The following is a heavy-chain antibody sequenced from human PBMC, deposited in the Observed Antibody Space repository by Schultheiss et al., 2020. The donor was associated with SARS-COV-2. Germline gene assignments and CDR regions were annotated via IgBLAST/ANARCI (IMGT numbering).Heavy chain of an antibody. CDR1: GFTFSDYY. Sequence: GGSLRLSCAASGFTFSDYYMSWIRQAPGKGLEWVSAISGSGGSTYYADSVKGRFTISRDNSKNTLYLQMNSLRAEDTAVYYCARPQGGYGHLNDAFDIWGQGTMVTVSS. CDR3: ARPQGGYGHLNDAFDI. J-gene: IGHJ3*02. D-gene: IGHD5-18*01. V-gene: IGHV3-23*01. CDR2: ISGSGGST.